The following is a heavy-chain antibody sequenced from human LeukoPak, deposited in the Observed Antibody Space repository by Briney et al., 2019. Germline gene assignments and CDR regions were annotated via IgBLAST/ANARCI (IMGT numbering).Heavy chain of an antibody. Sequence: GGSLRLSCTASGFTFSNHAMTWVRQAPGKGLEWVSSMSSGGTYIYYADSVRGRFTISRVNAKNSLYLVMNSLRAEDTATYYCARDRPTGASRVFVVQWGQGTLVTVSS. CDR3: ARDRPTGASRVFVVQ. V-gene: IGHV3-21*01. CDR1: GFTFSNHA. CDR2: MSSGGTYI. D-gene: IGHD2-15*01. J-gene: IGHJ4*02.